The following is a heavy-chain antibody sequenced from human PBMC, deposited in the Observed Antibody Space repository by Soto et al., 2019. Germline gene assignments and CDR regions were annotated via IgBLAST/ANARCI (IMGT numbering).Heavy chain of an antibody. Sequence: EVHLVNSGGGLVQPGGSLRLSCVASGFTFSSYGMNWVRQAPGKGLEWVSYISSGPVTTNYADSVKGRFTISRDNAKSSLYLQLNSLRDDDTAVYYCARGGAGRPYYWGQGTLVIVSS. J-gene: IGHJ4*02. CDR1: GFTFSSYG. D-gene: IGHD6-13*01. V-gene: IGHV3-48*02. CDR3: ARGGAGRPYY. CDR2: ISSGPVTT.